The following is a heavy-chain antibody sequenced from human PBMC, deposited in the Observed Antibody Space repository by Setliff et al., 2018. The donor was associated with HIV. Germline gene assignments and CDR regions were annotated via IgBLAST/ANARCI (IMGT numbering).Heavy chain of an antibody. CDR1: GGSLSDDY. Sequence: PSETLSLTCAVYGGSLSDDYWGWIRQPPGRGLEWIGEINHSGTTKYNPSLKTLLTISVDTSKKQFSLKVPSVTAADTAIYYCARRGIEIWGDAFDIWGQGTKVTVSS. V-gene: IGHV4-34*01. D-gene: IGHD2-21*01. J-gene: IGHJ3*02. CDR2: INHSGTT. CDR3: ARRGIEIWGDAFDI.